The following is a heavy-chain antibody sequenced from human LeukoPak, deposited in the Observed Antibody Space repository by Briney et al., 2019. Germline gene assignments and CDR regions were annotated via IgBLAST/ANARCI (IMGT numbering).Heavy chain of an antibody. V-gene: IGHV4-59*11. D-gene: IGHD3-22*01. CDR3: ARGSILPTYYYDSSGYYTLDY. Sequence: SETLSLTCTVSGGSISSHYWSWIRQPPGKGLEWIGYIYYSGSTNYSPSLKSRVTISVNTSKNQFSLKLSSVTAADTAVYYCARGSILPTYYYDSSGYYTLDYWGQGTLVTVSS. J-gene: IGHJ4*02. CDR2: IYYSGST. CDR1: GGSISSHY.